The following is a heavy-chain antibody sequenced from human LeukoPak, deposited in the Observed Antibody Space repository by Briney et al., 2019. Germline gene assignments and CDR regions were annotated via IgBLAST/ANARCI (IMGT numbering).Heavy chain of an antibody. CDR1: GGSISSGGYY. CDR2: IYYSGST. CDR3: ARDRSSYGYYYMDV. Sequence: PSETLSLTCTVSGGSISSGGYYWSWIRQHPGKGLEWIGYIYYSGSTYYNPSLKSRVTISVDTSKNQFSLKLSSVTAADTAVYYCARDRSSYGYYYMDVWGKGTTVTVSS. J-gene: IGHJ6*03. D-gene: IGHD1-26*01. V-gene: IGHV4-31*03.